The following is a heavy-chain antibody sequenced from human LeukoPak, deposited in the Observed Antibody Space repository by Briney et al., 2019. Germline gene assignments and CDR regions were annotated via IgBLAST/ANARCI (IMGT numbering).Heavy chain of an antibody. V-gene: IGHV1-18*01. Sequence: ASVKVSCKASGYTFISYAMNWVRQAPGQGLEWMGWISAYNGNTIYAQKFQGRLTMTTDTSTGTAYMDLRSLISDDTAVYYCARDLAWGGVAGDARDWLDPWGQGTLVTVSS. CDR2: ISAYNGNT. CDR3: ARDLAWGGVAGDARDWLDP. CDR1: GYTFISYA. J-gene: IGHJ5*02. D-gene: IGHD3-3*01.